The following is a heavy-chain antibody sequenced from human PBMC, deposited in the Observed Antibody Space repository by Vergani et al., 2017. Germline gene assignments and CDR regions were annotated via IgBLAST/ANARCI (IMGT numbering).Heavy chain of an antibody. V-gene: IGHV3-48*01. J-gene: IGHJ5*02. CDR1: GFTFSSYS. Sequence: EVQLVESGGGLVQPGGSLRLSCAASGFTFSSYSMNWVRQAPGKGLEWVSYIRSSSSTIYYADSVKGRITISRDNAKNSLYLQMNRRRAEDTAVYYCARVGILTGYYTEDNWFDPWGQGTLVTVSS. CDR3: ARVGILTGYYTEDNWFDP. D-gene: IGHD3-9*01. CDR2: IRSSSSTI.